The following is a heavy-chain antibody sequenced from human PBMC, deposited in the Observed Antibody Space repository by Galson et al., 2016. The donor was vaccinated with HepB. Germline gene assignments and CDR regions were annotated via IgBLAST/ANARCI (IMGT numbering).Heavy chain of an antibody. CDR1: GYAFTSYY. J-gene: IGHJ4*02. CDR2: INPSGGST. CDR3: AGDQYGSGSYLAY. Sequence: SVKVSCKASGYAFTSYYIYWVRQAPGQGPEWMGLINPSGGSTSNAQKFQGRVTMTSDTSTSTVYMEMSSLRYEDTAVYYCAGDQYGSGSYLAYWGQGTLVTVSS. D-gene: IGHD3-10*01. V-gene: IGHV1-46*01.